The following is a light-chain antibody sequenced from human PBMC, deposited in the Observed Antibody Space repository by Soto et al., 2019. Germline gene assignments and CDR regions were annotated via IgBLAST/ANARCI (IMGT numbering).Light chain of an antibody. CDR3: QQYGRSPLLYT. V-gene: IGKV3-20*01. J-gene: IGKJ2*01. CDR2: GAS. CDR1: QIVASNY. Sequence: EVVLTQSPGTLSLSPGERATLSCRASQIVASNYLAWYQQKPGQAPRLLIYGASTRAAGVPDRFSGSGSGTDFTLTITRLEPEVFAVYYCQQYGRSPLLYTFGQGTKLGVK.